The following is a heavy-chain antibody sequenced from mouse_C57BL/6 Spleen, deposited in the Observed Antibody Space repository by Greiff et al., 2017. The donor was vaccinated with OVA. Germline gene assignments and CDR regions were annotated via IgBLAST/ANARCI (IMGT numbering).Heavy chain of an antibody. CDR3: ARSGVYDLYYYAMDY. V-gene: IGHV1-54*01. J-gene: IGHJ4*01. D-gene: IGHD2-3*01. CDR1: GFAFTNYL. CDR2: INPGSGST. Sequence: VQLQESGAELVRPGTSVKVSCMASGFAFTNYLIHWVKQRPGQGLEWIGVINPGSGSTNYEGKFQGKGTLTADKYASTAYMQLSSLTSEDSAVYFCARSGVYDLYYYAMDYWGQGTSVTVSS.